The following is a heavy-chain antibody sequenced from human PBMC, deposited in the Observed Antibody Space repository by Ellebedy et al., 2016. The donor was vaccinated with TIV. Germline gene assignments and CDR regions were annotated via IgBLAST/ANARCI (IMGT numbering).Heavy chain of an antibody. J-gene: IGHJ4*02. Sequence: SETLSLTCTVSGDSIETGYYWGWIRQPPGKGLEWIGTIYHGGPTYYNPSLERRVTISVDSSKNLFSLKVTSVTAADTAVYYCARTIAGTWYYNNWGQGPLVTVAS. D-gene: IGHD6-13*01. CDR1: GDSIETGYY. CDR3: ARTIAGTWYYNN. V-gene: IGHV4-38-2*02. CDR2: IYHGGPT.